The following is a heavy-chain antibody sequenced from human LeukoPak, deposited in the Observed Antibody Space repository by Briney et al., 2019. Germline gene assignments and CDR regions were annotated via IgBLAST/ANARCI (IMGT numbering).Heavy chain of an antibody. CDR2: INPSGGST. CDR3: ARLVSFTYYDFWSGYRNHNWFDP. V-gene: IGHV1-46*01. J-gene: IGHJ5*02. Sequence: GASVKVSCKASGYTFTNYYMHWVRQAPGQGLEWMGIINPSGGSTSYAQKFQGRVTMTRDTSTSTAYMELSSLRSEDTAVYYCARLVSFTYYDFWSGYRNHNWFDPWGQGTLVTVSS. D-gene: IGHD3-3*01. CDR1: GYTFTNYY.